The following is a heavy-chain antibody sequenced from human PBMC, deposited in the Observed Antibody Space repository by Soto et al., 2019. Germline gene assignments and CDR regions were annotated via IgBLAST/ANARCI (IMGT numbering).Heavy chain of an antibody. D-gene: IGHD3-16*02. CDR1: GDSISSGGYY. Sequence: PSETLSLTCTVSGDSISSGGYYWSWIRQHPEKGLEWIGYIYYSGSTYNNPSLKSRVTISVDTSKNQFSLKLSSVTAADTAVYYCASLRLGELSPHYYYYYGMDVWGQGTTVTVSS. J-gene: IGHJ6*02. CDR2: IYYSGST. V-gene: IGHV4-31*03. CDR3: ASLRLGELSPHYYYYYGMDV.